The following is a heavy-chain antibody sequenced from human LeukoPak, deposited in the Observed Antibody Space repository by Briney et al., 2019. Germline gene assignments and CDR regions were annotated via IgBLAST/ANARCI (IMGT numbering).Heavy chain of an antibody. V-gene: IGHV4-39*07. CDR2: IYYSGST. J-gene: IGHJ3*02. CDR1: GGSISSSSYY. CDR3: ARVEGGGWWTSYDAFDI. D-gene: IGHD2-15*01. Sequence: SETLSLTCTVSGGSISSSSYYWGWIRQPPGKGLEWIGSIYYSGSTYYNPSLKSRVTISVDTFKNQFSLKLSSVTAADTAVYYCARVEGGGWWTSYDAFDIWGQGTMVTVSS.